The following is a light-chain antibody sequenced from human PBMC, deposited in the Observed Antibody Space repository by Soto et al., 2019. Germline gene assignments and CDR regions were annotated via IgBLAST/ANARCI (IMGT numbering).Light chain of an antibody. CDR2: DAS. Sequence: DIQMTQSPSTLSASVGDRVTITCRASQSIVGWLAWYQQKPGKAPKLLIYDASNLEIGVPSRFSGSGSGTHFTFTISSLQTEDIGTYYCQQYDILPITFGRGTRLEIK. CDR3: QQYDILPIT. CDR1: QSIVGW. J-gene: IGKJ5*01. V-gene: IGKV1-33*01.